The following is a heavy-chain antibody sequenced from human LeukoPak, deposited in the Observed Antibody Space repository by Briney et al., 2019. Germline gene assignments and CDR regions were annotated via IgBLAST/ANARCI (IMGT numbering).Heavy chain of an antibody. J-gene: IGHJ6*03. CDR2: IYYSGST. CDR3: ARVRGSSWYVYYYYMDV. V-gene: IGHV4-61*01. Sequence: SETLSLTCTVSGGSITSGSYYWSWIRQPPGKGLEWIGYIYYSGSTNYNPSLKSRVTISVDTSKNQFSLKLSSVTAADTAVYYCARVRGSSWYVYYYYMDVWGKGTTVTVSS. D-gene: IGHD6-13*01. CDR1: GGSITSGSYY.